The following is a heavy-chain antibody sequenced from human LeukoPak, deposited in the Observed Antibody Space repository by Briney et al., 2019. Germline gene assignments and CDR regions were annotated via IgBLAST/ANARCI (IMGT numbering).Heavy chain of an antibody. Sequence: GGSLRLSCAASGFPFSSYAMTWVRQAPGKGLEWVSSISSSSTYKNYADSVRGRFTISRDNAKDLLYLQMNSLRAEDTAVYYCTRAFEGYCSSGRCPDFDYWGQGALVTVSS. CDR3: TRAFEGYCSSGRCPDFDY. D-gene: IGHD2-15*01. CDR1: GFPFSSYA. J-gene: IGHJ4*02. CDR2: ISSSSTYK. V-gene: IGHV3-21*01.